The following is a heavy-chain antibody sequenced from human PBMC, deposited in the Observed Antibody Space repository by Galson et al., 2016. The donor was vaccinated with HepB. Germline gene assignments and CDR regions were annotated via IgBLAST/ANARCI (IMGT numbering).Heavy chain of an antibody. J-gene: IGHJ5*02. CDR2: ISHTGRA. CDR3: ARGGSGNGDYVTNNDFYP. D-gene: IGHD4-17*01. V-gene: IGHV4-34*01. CDR1: GGFLNGYY. Sequence: SETLSLTCVVSGGFLNGYYWSWIRQPPGKGLEWVGDISHTGRAIYRPSLESRLTISLDTSTNQFFLKLTSVTAADTAVYYCARGGSGNGDYVTNNDFYPWGQGTLVTVSS.